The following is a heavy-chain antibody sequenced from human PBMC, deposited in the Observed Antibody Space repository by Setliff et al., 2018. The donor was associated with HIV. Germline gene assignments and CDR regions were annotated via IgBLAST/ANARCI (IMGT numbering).Heavy chain of an antibody. Sequence: SETLSLTCTVSGGSISSYYWNWIRQPPGKGLEWIAEINHSGSTNYNPSLKSRATISVDTSQNQLSLKLSSVTAADTAMYYCASARIPTGGTSTSFDFWGQGALVTVSS. J-gene: IGHJ4*02. V-gene: IGHV4-34*01. CDR2: INHSGST. CDR1: GGSISSYY. CDR3: ASARIPTGGTSTSFDF. D-gene: IGHD1-1*01.